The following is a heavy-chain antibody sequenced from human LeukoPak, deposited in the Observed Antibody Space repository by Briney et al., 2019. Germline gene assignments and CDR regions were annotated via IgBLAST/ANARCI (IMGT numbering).Heavy chain of an antibody. V-gene: IGHV1-18*01. J-gene: IGHJ4*02. Sequence: GASVKVSCKASGYTFTSYGISWVRQAPGQGLEWMGWISAYNGNTNYVQKLQDRVTVTTDTSTSTAYMELRSLRSDDTAVYYCARDQDINRGFFQPGGYWGQGTLVTVSS. CDR1: GYTFTSYG. CDR3: ARDQDINRGFFQPGGY. D-gene: IGHD1-14*01. CDR2: ISAYNGNT.